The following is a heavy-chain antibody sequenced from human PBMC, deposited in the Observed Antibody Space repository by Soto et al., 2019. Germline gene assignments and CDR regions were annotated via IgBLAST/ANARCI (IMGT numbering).Heavy chain of an antibody. J-gene: IGHJ6*02. V-gene: IGHV1-69*12. CDR3: ARDNDRLQLGGNYYYILDV. CDR1: GGTFSSSA. D-gene: IGHD4-4*01. Sequence: QVQLVQSGAEMKEPGSSVKVSCKTSGGTFSSSAISWLRQAPGQGLEWMGGIIPLFRTPDYAQKFQGRVTIAADESTSTGYVELSSLTSEDTAVYYCARDNDRLQLGGNYYYILDVWGQGTRITVSS. CDR2: IIPLFRTP.